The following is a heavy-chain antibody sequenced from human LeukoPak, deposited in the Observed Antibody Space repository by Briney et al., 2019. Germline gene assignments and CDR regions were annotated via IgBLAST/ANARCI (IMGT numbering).Heavy chain of an antibody. CDR2: MNPNSGNT. Sequence: ASVKVSCKASGYTLTSYDINWVRQATGQGLEWMGWMNPNSGNTGYAEKLQGRVTMTRNTSISTAYMELSSLRSEDTAVYYCARGLSRVWLVRGRARDFDYWGQGTLVTVSS. V-gene: IGHV1-8*01. J-gene: IGHJ4*02. CDR3: ARGLSRVWLVRGRARDFDY. D-gene: IGHD6-19*01. CDR1: GYTLTSYD.